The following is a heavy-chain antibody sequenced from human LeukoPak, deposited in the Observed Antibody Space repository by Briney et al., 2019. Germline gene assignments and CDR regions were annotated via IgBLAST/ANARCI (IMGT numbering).Heavy chain of an antibody. Sequence: SETLSLTCTVPGGSISSYYWSWIRQPPGKGLEWIGYIYYSGSTNYNPSLKSRVTISVDTSKNQFSLKLSSVTAADTAVYYCARGVPAAGVWFDPWGQGTLVTVSS. CDR1: GGSISSYY. CDR2: IYYSGST. V-gene: IGHV4-59*01. CDR3: ARGVPAAGVWFDP. J-gene: IGHJ5*02. D-gene: IGHD2-2*01.